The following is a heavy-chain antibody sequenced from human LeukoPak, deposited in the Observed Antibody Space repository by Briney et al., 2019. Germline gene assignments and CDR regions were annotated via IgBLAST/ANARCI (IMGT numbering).Heavy chain of an antibody. V-gene: IGHV1-8*02. D-gene: IGHD3-10*01. CDR3: ARGSKLVRGPPGGGYYFDY. CDR2: MNPNSGNT. CDR1: GYTFTGYY. Sequence: GASVKVSCKASGYTFTGYYMHWVRQAPGQGLEWMGWMNPNSGNTGYAQKFQGRVTMTRNTSISTAYMELSSLRSEDTAVYYCARGSKLVRGPPGGGYYFDYWGQGTLVTVSS. J-gene: IGHJ4*02.